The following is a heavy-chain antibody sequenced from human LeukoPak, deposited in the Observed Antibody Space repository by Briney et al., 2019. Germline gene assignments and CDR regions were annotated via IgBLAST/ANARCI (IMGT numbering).Heavy chain of an antibody. CDR3: ARAEAAAHNLIFDY. V-gene: IGHV1-69*06. Sequence: SVKVSCKATGGTFSSYAMSWVRQAPGQGLEWMGGIIPIFGTANYAQKFQGRVTITADKSTSTAYMELSSLRSEDTAVYYCARAEAAAHNLIFDYWGQGTLVTVSS. CDR2: IIPIFGTA. J-gene: IGHJ4*02. CDR1: GGTFSSYA. D-gene: IGHD6-13*01.